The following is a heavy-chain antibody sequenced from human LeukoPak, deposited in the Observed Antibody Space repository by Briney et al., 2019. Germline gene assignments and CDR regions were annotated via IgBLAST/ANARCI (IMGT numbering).Heavy chain of an antibody. CDR3: AIGTAMANSPRGTPSGYGMDV. Sequence: SETLSLTCAVYGGSFSGYYWTWIRQHPGKGLEWIGYIYHSGSTRYNPSLKSRVTISVDTSKNQFSLKLSSVTAADTAVYFCAIGTAMANSPRGTPSGYGMDVWGQGTTVTVSS. CDR1: GGSFSGYY. CDR2: IYHSGST. J-gene: IGHJ6*02. D-gene: IGHD5-18*01. V-gene: IGHV4-34*09.